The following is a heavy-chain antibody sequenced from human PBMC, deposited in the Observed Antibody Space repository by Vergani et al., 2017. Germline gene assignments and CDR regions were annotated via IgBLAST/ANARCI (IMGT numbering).Heavy chain of an antibody. V-gene: IGHV3-15*01. Sequence: EVQLVESGGGLVKPGGSLRLSCTTSVFTFSSAWMSWVRQAPGKGLEWVARIRPKTDGETTDYAAPVKGRFTISRDDSKRLAYLQLSGLKTEDTAVYFCSRGRGYSFGYSDYWGQGTLVTVSS. CDR1: VFTFSSAW. CDR2: IRPKTDGETT. J-gene: IGHJ4*02. CDR3: SRGRGYSFGYSDY. D-gene: IGHD5-18*01.